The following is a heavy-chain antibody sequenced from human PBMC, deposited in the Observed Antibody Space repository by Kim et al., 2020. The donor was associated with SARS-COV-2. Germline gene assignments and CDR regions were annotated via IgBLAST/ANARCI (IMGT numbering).Heavy chain of an antibody. V-gene: IGHV4-59*13. J-gene: IGHJ4*02. CDR1: GGSISSYY. D-gene: IGHD5-12*01. CDR3: ASGRDGYNYLFDY. CDR2: IYYSGST. Sequence: SETLSLTCTVSGGSISSYYWSWIRQPPGKGLEWIGYIYYSGSTNYNPSLKCRVTISVDTSKNQFSLKLSSVTAADTAVYYCASGRDGYNYLFDYWGQGTL.